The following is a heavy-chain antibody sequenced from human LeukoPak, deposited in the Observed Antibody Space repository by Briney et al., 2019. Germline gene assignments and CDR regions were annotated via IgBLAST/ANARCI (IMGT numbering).Heavy chain of an antibody. CDR3: ERGLAAGPYDY. D-gene: IGHD6-25*01. CDR2: INQDGSET. J-gene: IGHJ4*02. CDR1: GFTYSTFW. Sequence: SGGSLRLSCAASGFTYSTFWMTWVRQAPGKGLEWVANINQDGSETYYVDSVRGRFTISRDNVRKSLYLQMNSMRVDDTAIYYYERGLAAGPYDYWGQGTLVTASS. V-gene: IGHV3-7*04.